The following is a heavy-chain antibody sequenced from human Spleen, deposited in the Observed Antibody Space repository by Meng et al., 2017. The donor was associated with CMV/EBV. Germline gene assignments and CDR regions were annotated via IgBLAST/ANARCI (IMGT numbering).Heavy chain of an antibody. V-gene: IGHV6-1*01. J-gene: IGHJ4*02. CDR1: GDSVSSNSAA. D-gene: IGHD3-3*01. CDR3: ARDSDDFWSGYTY. Sequence: SETLSLTCAISGDSVSSNSAAWNWIRQPPSRGLEWLGRTYYRSKWYNDYAVSVKSRITINPDTSKNQFSLQLNSVTPEDTAVYYCARDSDDFWSGYTYWGQGTLVTVSS. CDR2: TYYRSKWYN.